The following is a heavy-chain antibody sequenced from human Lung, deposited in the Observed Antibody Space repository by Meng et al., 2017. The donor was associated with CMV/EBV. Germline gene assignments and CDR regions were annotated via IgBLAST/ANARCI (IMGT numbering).Heavy chain of an antibody. J-gene: IGHJ4*02. D-gene: IGHD2-15*01. Sequence: ESXKISXAASGFTVSSYSVNWVRQAPGKGLEWVSSTSNNSKYILYAESVKSRFNISRDNAKNALHLQMNSLRDEDTALYYCARVYCSRGSCSFDYWGQGXLVTVSS. CDR2: TSNNSKYI. CDR1: GFTVSSYS. V-gene: IGHV3-21*01. CDR3: ARVYCSRGSCSFDY.